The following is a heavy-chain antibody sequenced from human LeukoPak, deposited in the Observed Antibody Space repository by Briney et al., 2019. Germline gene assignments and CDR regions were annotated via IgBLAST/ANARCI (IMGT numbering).Heavy chain of an antibody. D-gene: IGHD2-2*01. CDR2: IYPGDSDT. J-gene: IGHJ4*02. CDR1: GYIFTSYW. V-gene: IGHV5-51*01. Sequence: GESLKISCKGSGYIFTSYWIGWVRQMPGKGLEWMGIIYPGDSDTRYSPSFQGQVTISADKSTRSAYLQWSSLKASDNAIYYCARGEGDCGSLSCHIRYWGQGTLVTVSS. CDR3: ARGEGDCGSLSCHIRY.